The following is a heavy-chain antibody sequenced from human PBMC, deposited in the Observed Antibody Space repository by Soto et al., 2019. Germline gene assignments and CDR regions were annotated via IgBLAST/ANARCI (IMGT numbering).Heavy chain of an antibody. CDR1: GGTLSSYA. V-gene: IGHV1-69*01. D-gene: IGHD3-3*02. CDR2: IIPIFGTA. CDR3: ARAHSPAIYYFDY. J-gene: IGHJ4*02. Sequence: KVSCKASGGTLSSYAISWVRQAPGQGLEWMGGIIPIFGTANYAQKFQGRVTITADESTSTAYMELSSLRSEDTAVYYCARAHSPAIYYFDYWGQGTLVTVSS.